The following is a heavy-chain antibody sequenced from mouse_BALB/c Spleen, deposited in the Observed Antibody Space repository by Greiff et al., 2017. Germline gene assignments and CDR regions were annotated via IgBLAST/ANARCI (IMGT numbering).Heavy chain of an antibody. CDR2: ISSGGSYT. Sequence: EVHLVESGGDLVKPGGSLKLSCAASGFTFSSYGMSWVRQTPDKRLEWVATISSGGSYTYYPDSVKGRFTISRDNAKNTLYLQMSSLKSEDTAMYYCARHGIITTVVEDAMDYWGQGTSVTVSS. CDR1: GFTFSSYG. CDR3: ARHGIITTVVEDAMDY. J-gene: IGHJ4*01. V-gene: IGHV5-6*01. D-gene: IGHD1-1*01.